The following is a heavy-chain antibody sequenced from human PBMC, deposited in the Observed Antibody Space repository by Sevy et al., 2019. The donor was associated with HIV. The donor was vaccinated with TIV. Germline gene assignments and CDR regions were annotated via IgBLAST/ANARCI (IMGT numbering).Heavy chain of an antibody. CDR1: GGSISSGDYY. Sequence: SETLSLTCTVSGGSISSGDYYWSWIRQPPGKGLEWIGYIHYSGSTYYNPSLKSRVTISVDTSKNQFSLKLSSVTAADTAVYYCARESSSSYDTTNAFDIWGQGTMVTVSS. J-gene: IGHJ3*02. CDR2: IHYSGST. D-gene: IGHD3-22*01. V-gene: IGHV4-30-4*01. CDR3: ARESSSSYDTTNAFDI.